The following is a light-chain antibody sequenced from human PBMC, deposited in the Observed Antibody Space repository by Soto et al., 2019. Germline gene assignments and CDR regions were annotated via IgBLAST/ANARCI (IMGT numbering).Light chain of an antibody. CDR1: QSVSSY. J-gene: IGKJ1*01. CDR2: DAS. Sequence: EIVLTQSPATLSLSPGERATLSCRASQSVSSYLAWYQQKPGQAPRLLIYDASNRATGIPARFSVSGSGTDFTLTISSLEPEDFAVYYCQQRSNWRTWTFGQGTKVEIK. V-gene: IGKV3-11*01. CDR3: QQRSNWRTWT.